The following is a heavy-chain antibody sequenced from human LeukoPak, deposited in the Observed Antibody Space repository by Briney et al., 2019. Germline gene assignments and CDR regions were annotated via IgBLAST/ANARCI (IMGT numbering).Heavy chain of an antibody. CDR3: ARGPRLRSDAFGY. CDR2: INHSGST. V-gene: IGHV4-34*01. CDR1: GGSFSGYY. D-gene: IGHD4-17*01. Sequence: PSETLSLTCAVYGGSFSGYYWSWIRQPPGKGLEWIGEINHSGSTNYNPSLKSRVTISVDTSKNQFSLKLSSVTAADTAVYYCARGPRLRSDAFGYWGQGTLVTASS. J-gene: IGHJ4*02.